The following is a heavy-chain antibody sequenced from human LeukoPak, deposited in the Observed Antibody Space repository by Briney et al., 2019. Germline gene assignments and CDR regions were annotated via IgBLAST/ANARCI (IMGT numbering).Heavy chain of an antibody. CDR2: ISDSGTTT. D-gene: IGHD6-13*01. V-gene: IGHV3-23*01. CDR1: VVTSKSYA. J-gene: IGHJ4*02. Sequence: PGGSLRLSCAASVVTSKSYAMSCGRPAPGKGLERGSGISDSGTTTHYADSVKGRFTISRDNSTNPLYLQMNSLRAEDTAVYYCAKDEAAAPTPYFFDYWGQGSLVTVSS. CDR3: AKDEAAAPTPYFFDY.